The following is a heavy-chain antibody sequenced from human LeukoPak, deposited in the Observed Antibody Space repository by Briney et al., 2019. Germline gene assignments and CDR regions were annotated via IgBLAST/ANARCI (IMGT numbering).Heavy chain of an antibody. D-gene: IGHD3-3*01. CDR3: ALGIFTNFDY. CDR2: ISWNSGSI. Sequence: GRSLRLSCAASGFSFYDYAMHWVRQAPGKGLEWVSGISWNSGSIGYADSVKGRFTISRDNAKNSLYLQMNSLRAEDTALYYCALGIFTNFDYWGQGTLVTVSS. CDR1: GFSFYDYA. J-gene: IGHJ4*02. V-gene: IGHV3-9*01.